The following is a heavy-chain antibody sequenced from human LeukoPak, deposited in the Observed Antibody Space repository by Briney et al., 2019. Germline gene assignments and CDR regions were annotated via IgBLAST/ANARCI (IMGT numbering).Heavy chain of an antibody. CDR1: GFTFSSYA. Sequence: PGGSLRLSCAASGFTFSSYAMSWVRQAPGKGLEWVSAISGSGGSTYYADSVKGRFTISRDNSKNTLYLQMNSLRAEDTAVYYCAKEEVLRYFDWSLPGYYYYGMDVWGQGTTVTVSS. V-gene: IGHV3-23*01. J-gene: IGHJ6*02. CDR2: ISGSGGST. CDR3: AKEEVLRYFDWSLPGYYYYGMDV. D-gene: IGHD3-9*01.